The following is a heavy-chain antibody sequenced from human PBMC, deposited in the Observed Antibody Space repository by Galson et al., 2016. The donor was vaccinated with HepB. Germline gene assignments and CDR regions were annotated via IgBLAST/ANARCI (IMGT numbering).Heavy chain of an antibody. CDR1: GASSRISNYY. D-gene: IGHD6-6*01. CDR3: ARHGPDSGSSFDFYGVDV. CDR2: SYYTGST. J-gene: IGHJ6*02. Sequence: ETLSLTCTVSGASSRISNYYWGWIRQPPGKGLEWLGSSYYTGSTYYNPSLLSRLTISVEPSERQVSLRLTSVTAADTAVYFGARHGPDSGSSFDFYGVDVWGPGATVIVSS. V-gene: IGHV4-39*01.